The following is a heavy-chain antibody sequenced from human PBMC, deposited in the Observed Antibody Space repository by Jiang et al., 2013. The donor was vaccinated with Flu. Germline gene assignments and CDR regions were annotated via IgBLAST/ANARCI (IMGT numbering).Heavy chain of an antibody. Sequence: GIIYSGYSDIRYSPSFQGQVTISVDKSISTAYLQWSSLKASDTAIYYCARRISETGREYDYWGQGTLVTVSS. CDR2: IYSGYSDI. J-gene: IGHJ4*02. V-gene: IGHV5-51*01. D-gene: IGHD6-13*01. CDR3: ARRISETGREYDY.